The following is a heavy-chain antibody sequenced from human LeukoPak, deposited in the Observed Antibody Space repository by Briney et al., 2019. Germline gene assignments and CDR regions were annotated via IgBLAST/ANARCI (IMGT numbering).Heavy chain of an antibody. CDR1: GGSISSGSYY. Sequence: SQTLSLTCTVSGGSISSGSYYWSWIRQPAGKGLEWIGRIYTSGSTNYNPSLRSRVTISVDTSKNQFSLKLSSVTAADTAVYYCARELISRYSSSWYYFDYWGQGTLVTVSS. J-gene: IGHJ4*02. V-gene: IGHV4-61*02. CDR3: ARELISRYSSSWYYFDY. D-gene: IGHD6-13*01. CDR2: IYTSGST.